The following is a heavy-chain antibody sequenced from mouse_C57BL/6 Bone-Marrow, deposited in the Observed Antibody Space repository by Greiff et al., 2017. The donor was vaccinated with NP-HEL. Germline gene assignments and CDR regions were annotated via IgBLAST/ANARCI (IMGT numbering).Heavy chain of an antibody. CDR2: INPGSGGT. CDR3: ARGGTTVTWYFDV. D-gene: IGHD1-1*01. V-gene: IGHV1-54*01. CDR1: GYAFTNYL. J-gene: IGHJ1*03. Sequence: QVQLQQSGAELVRPGTSVKVSCKASGYAFTNYLIEWVKQRPGQGLEWIGVINPGSGGTNYNEKFKGKATLTADKSSSTAYMQLSSLTSEDSAVYFCARGGTTVTWYFDVWGTGTTVTVSS.